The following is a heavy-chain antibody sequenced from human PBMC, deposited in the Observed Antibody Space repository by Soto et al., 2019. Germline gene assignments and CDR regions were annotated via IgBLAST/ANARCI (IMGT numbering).Heavy chain of an antibody. CDR2: IWYDGSNK. J-gene: IGHJ6*02. V-gene: IGHV3-33*01. Sequence: GGSLRLSCAASGFTFSSYGMHWVRQAPGKGLEWVAVIWYDGSNKYYADSVKGRFTISRDNSKNTLYLQMNSLRAEDTAVYYCAREGLYCISTSCYEGHYYYYGMDVWGQGTTVTVSS. D-gene: IGHD2-2*01. CDR3: AREGLYCISTSCYEGHYYYYGMDV. CDR1: GFTFSSYG.